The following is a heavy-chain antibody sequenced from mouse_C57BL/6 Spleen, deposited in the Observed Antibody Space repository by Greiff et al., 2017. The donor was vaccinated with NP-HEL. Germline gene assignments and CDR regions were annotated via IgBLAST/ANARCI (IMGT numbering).Heavy chain of an antibody. CDR1: GYTFTDYY. CDR2: INPYNGGT. J-gene: IGHJ4*01. CDR3: ARSLLWYYAMDY. D-gene: IGHD2-10*01. Sequence: EVQLQQSGPVLVKPGASVKMSCKASGYTFTDYYMNWVKQSHGKSLEWIGVINPYNGGTSYNQKFKGKATLTVDKSSSTAYMELNSLTSEDSAVYYCARSLLWYYAMDYWGQGTSVTVSS. V-gene: IGHV1-19*01.